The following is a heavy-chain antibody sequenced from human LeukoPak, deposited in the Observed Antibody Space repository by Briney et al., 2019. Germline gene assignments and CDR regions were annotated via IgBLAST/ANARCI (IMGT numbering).Heavy chain of an antibody. CDR3: SKARMGYDYYAITRPPTAY. Sequence: GGSLRLSCAGSGFTFSSYAMSWVRQAPGKGLEWVSAISGSGGSTYYADSVKGRFTISRDNSKNTLYLQMDSLRGEDTAVYYCSKARMGYDYYAITRPPTAYWGQRTLLTVSS. CDR1: GFTFSSYA. D-gene: IGHD3-10*01. J-gene: IGHJ1*01. V-gene: IGHV3-23*01. CDR2: ISGSGGST.